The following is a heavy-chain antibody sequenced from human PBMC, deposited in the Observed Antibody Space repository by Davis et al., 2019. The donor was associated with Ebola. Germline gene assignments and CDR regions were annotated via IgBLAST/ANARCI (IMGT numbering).Heavy chain of an antibody. J-gene: IGHJ4*02. CDR1: AFTFGDYA. Sequence: GGSLRLSCTASAFTFGDYAMSWFRKAPGKGLEWVGFIRSKAYGGTTEYAASVKGRFTISRDDSKSIAYLQMNSLKTEDTAVYYCTRLRIAADYHPDPPDYWGQGTLVTVSS. CDR3: TRLRIAADYHPDPPDY. CDR2: IRSKAYGGTT. V-gene: IGHV3-49*03. D-gene: IGHD6-13*01.